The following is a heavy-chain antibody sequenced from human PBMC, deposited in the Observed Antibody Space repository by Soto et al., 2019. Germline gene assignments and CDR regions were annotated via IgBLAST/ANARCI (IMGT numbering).Heavy chain of an antibody. J-gene: IGHJ3*02. CDR1: GYTLTELS. CDR3: ATSRDCGGDCYPNAFDI. Sequence: ASVKVSCKVSGYTLTELSMHWVRQAPGKGLEWMGGFDPEDGETIYAQKFQGRVTMTEDTSTDTAYMELSSLRSEDTAVYYCATSRDCGGDCYPNAFDICGQRTMVTVSS. D-gene: IGHD2-21*02. CDR2: FDPEDGET. V-gene: IGHV1-24*01.